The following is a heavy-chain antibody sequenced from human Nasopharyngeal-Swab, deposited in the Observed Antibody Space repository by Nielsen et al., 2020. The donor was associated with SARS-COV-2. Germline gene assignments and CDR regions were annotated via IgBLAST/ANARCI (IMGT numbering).Heavy chain of an antibody. CDR3: ARVPGTSKLDY. V-gene: IGHV1-3*01. Sequence: ASVKVCKASGYTFTSYAMHWVRQAPGQRLEWMGWINAGNGNTKYSQKFQGRVTITRDTSASTAYMELSSLRSEDTAVYYCARVPGTSKLDYWGQGTLVTVSS. J-gene: IGHJ4*02. CDR2: INAGNGNT. D-gene: IGHD2-2*01. CDR1: GYTFTSYA.